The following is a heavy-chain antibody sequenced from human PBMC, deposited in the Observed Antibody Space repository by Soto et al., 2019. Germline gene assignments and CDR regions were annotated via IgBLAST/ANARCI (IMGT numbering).Heavy chain of an antibody. D-gene: IGHD6-13*01. V-gene: IGHV4-59*01. CDR1: GGYISGYY. CDR3: ARQLECAGSYSNDI. J-gene: IGHJ3*02. CDR2: VYDSGT. Sequence: QLQLQESGPGLVKPSETLSLICTVSGGYISGYYWNWIRQPPGKGLEWIGFVYDSGTSYNASLTSRLTISIDTSKSQFSLTLSAVTAAATAVYYCARQLECAGSYSNDIWGQGVMVTVSS.